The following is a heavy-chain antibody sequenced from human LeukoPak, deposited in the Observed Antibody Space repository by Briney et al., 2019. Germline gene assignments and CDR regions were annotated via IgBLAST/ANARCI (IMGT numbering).Heavy chain of an antibody. CDR1: GGSISSADFF. D-gene: IGHD6-19*01. V-gene: IGHV4-30-4*01. CDR2: ISYSGST. Sequence: SETLSLTCTVSGGSISSADFFWSWIRQPPGKGLEWIGYISYSGSTYYNPSLKSRVTISIDTSKNQFSLKLSSVTAADTAVYYCVREGSSGWYHLDYWGQGTLVTVSS. J-gene: IGHJ4*02. CDR3: VREGSSGWYHLDY.